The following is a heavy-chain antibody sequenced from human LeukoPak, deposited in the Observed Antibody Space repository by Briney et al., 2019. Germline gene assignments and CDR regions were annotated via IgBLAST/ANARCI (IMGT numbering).Heavy chain of an antibody. J-gene: IGHJ6*03. Sequence: GASVKVSCKASGYTFTGYYMHWVRQAPGQGLEWMGWINPNSGGTNYAQKFQGRVTMTRDTSISTAYMELSRLRSDDTAVYYCARGGYCSSTSCPFDYYYYYMDVWGKGTTVTISS. CDR2: INPNSGGT. CDR3: ARGGYCSSTSCPFDYYYYYMDV. D-gene: IGHD2-2*01. V-gene: IGHV1-2*02. CDR1: GYTFTGYY.